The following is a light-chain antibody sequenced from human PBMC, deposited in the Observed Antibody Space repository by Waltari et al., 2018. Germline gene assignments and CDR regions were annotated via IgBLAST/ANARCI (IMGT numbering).Light chain of an antibody. J-gene: IGKJ5*01. Sequence: EIVLTQSPGTLSLSPGERATLSCRASQSVSSSYLAWYQQKPGQAPRLLIYGASSRATGIPDRFSGSWSGTDFTLTISRLEPEDFAVYSCQQYGSSHRSTFGQGTRLEIK. V-gene: IGKV3-20*01. CDR2: GAS. CDR3: QQYGSSHRST. CDR1: QSVSSSY.